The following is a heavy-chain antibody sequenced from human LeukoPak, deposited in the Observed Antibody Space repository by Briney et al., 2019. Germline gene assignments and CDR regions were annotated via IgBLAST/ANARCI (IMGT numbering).Heavy chain of an antibody. CDR2: ISGSGSNT. Sequence: PGGSLRLSCAASGFTFSSYAMSWVRQAPGKGLEGVSTISGSGSNTFYADSVKGRFTISRDNSKNTLYLQMNSLRAEDTAVYYCAKDLRYSGSPRAFDFWGQGTMVTVSS. CDR1: GFTFSSYA. V-gene: IGHV3-23*01. J-gene: IGHJ3*01. D-gene: IGHD1-26*01. CDR3: AKDLRYSGSPRAFDF.